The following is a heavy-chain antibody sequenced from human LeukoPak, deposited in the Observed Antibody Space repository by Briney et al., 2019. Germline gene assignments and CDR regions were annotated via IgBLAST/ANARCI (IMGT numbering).Heavy chain of an antibody. CDR3: ARSPPGYSSGWYPSFVDY. CDR2: IYPGDSDT. D-gene: IGHD6-19*01. J-gene: IGHJ4*02. Sequence: GESLKISCKGSGYSFTSYWIGWVRQMPGKGLEWMGIIYPGDSDTRYSPSFQGQVTISADKSISTAYLQWSSLKASGTAMYYCARSPPGYSSGWYPSFVDYWGQGTLVTVSS. CDR1: GYSFTSYW. V-gene: IGHV5-51*01.